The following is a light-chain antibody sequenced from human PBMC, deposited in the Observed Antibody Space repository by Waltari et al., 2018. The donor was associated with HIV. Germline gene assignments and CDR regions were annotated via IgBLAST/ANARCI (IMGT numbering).Light chain of an antibody. CDR2: EVT. Sequence: QSALTQPASVSGSPGQSITISCTGPSSDAGCYACTSWYQQHPGKAPRLIIYEVTNRPSGVSNRFFGSKSANTASLTISGLQADDEADYYCSYTGTNSLHFGGGTKVTVL. CDR1: SSDAGCYAC. CDR3: CSYTGTNSLH. V-gene: IGLV2-14*01. J-gene: IGLJ2*01.